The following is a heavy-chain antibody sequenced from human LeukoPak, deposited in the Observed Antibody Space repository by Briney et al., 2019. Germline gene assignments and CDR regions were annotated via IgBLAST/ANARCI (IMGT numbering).Heavy chain of an antibody. Sequence: GGSLRLSCTASGFSFSGHWMHWARQLPGKGLVWVSRISPTGSTTSYADSVKGRFTDSRDNAKNTLYLQVNNLRAEDTAVYYCARGPNSNWSGLDFWGQGTLLTVSS. V-gene: IGHV3-74*01. CDR2: ISPTGSTT. J-gene: IGHJ4*02. CDR1: GFSFSGHW. CDR3: ARGPNSNWSGLDF. D-gene: IGHD6-6*01.